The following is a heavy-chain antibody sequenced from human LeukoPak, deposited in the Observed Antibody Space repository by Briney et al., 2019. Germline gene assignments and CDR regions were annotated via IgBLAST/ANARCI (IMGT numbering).Heavy chain of an antibody. CDR2: IYYSGST. Sequence: SETLSLTCTDPGGSISSGGYYWSWIRQHPGKGLEWIGYIYYSGSTYYNPSLKSRVTISVDTSKNQFSLKLSSVTAADTAVYYCVRTLRTIGAFDIWGQGTMVTVSS. V-gene: IGHV4-31*03. D-gene: IGHD4/OR15-4a*01. CDR3: VRTLRTIGAFDI. J-gene: IGHJ3*02. CDR1: GGSISSGGYY.